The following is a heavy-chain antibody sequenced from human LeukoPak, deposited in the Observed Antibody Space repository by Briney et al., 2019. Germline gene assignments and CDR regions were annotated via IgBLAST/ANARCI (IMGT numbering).Heavy chain of an antibody. Sequence: GGSLRLSCAASGFTFSSYGMHWVHQAPGKGLEWVAVIWYDGSNKYYADSVKGRFTISRDNSKNTLYLQMNSLRAEDTAVYYCARVPITMVRGVIKHYYYGMDVWGKGTTVTVSS. D-gene: IGHD3-10*01. CDR1: GFTFSSYG. CDR2: IWYDGSNK. V-gene: IGHV3-33*01. CDR3: ARVPITMVRGVIKHYYYGMDV. J-gene: IGHJ6*04.